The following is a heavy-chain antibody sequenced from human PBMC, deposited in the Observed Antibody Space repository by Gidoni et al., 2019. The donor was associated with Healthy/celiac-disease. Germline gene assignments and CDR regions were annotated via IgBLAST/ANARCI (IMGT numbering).Heavy chain of an antibody. Sequence: QVQLVQSGAEVKKPGSSVKVSCKASGCNFSSYAISWVRQAPGQGLEWMGGIIPIFGTANDAQKYQGRVTITADESTSTAYMELSSLRSEDTAVYYCARDPLDWNDVGEGHNWGQGTLVTVSS. CDR2: IIPIFGTA. J-gene: IGHJ4*02. CDR3: ARDPLDWNDVGEGHN. V-gene: IGHV1-69*01. D-gene: IGHD1-1*01. CDR1: GCNFSSYA.